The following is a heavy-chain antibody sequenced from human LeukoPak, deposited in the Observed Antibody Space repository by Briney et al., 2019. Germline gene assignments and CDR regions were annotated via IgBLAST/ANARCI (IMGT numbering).Heavy chain of an antibody. CDR3: ARFPYNWND. D-gene: IGHD1-1*01. J-gene: IGHJ4*02. V-gene: IGHV1-8*01. CDR1: GYTFTSYD. CDR2: TNPNSGNT. Sequence: ASVKVSCKASGYTFTSYDINWVRQATGQGLEWMGWTNPNSGNTGYAQKFQGRVTMTRNTSISTAYMELNSLRSEDTAVYYCARFPYNWNDWGQGTLVTVSS.